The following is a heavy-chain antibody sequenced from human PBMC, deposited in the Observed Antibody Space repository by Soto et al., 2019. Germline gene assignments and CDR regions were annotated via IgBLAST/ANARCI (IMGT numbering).Heavy chain of an antibody. Sequence: SETLSLPSTVSTGSISHYYWSWIRQPAGKGLEWIGRIFTSESTHYNPSRKGRVTMSIDTAKNQFSLKLSSVTAADTAMYYCTRLRMERGYNRFDPWGQGXQVTVSS. V-gene: IGHV4-4*07. CDR3: TRLRMERGYNRFDP. D-gene: IGHD1-1*01. J-gene: IGHJ5*02. CDR1: TGSISHYY. CDR2: IFTSEST.